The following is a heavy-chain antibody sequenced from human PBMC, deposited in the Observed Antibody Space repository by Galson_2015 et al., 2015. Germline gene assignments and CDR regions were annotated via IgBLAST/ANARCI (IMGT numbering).Heavy chain of an antibody. D-gene: IGHD2-15*01. Sequence: SLRLSCAASGFTFSSYAMSWVRQAPGKGLEWVSTISGSGVYTYCADSVKGRFTISRDNSKNTLYLQMNSLRAEDTAVYYCAKEVTSGSRPYYGLDVWGQGTTVTVSS. CDR2: ISGSGVYT. J-gene: IGHJ6*02. CDR3: AKEVTSGSRPYYGLDV. CDR1: GFTFSSYA. V-gene: IGHV3-23*01.